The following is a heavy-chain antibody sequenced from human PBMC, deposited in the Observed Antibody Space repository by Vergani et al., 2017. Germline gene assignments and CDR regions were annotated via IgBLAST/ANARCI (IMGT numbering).Heavy chain of an antibody. D-gene: IGHD2-2*01. CDR2: IRYDGSSE. CDR3: ARNIVVVPAAMDFDY. CDR1: GFTLNTYG. V-gene: IGHV3-30*02. J-gene: IGHJ4*02. Sequence: QVQILQSGGGVVQPGGSLRLSCTLSGFTLNTYGIHWVRQAPGKGLEWVSFIRYDGSSEYYGDSVKGRFTISRDNSKNTLYLQMNSLRAEDTAVYYCARNIVVVPAAMDFDYWGQGTLVTVSS.